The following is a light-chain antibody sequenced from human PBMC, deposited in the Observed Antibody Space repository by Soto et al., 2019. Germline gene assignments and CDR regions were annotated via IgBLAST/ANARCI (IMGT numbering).Light chain of an antibody. CDR3: QQYGSSPPNT. J-gene: IGKJ1*01. CDR1: QSVSNSY. Sequence: EIVLTQSPGTLSLSPGERATLSCRASQSVSNSYLAWYQQKPGQAPRLLIYGASSRATGIPDRFSGSGSGTDFTLTISRLEPEDFAVYYCQQYGSSPPNTFGQGTKVEI. CDR2: GAS. V-gene: IGKV3-20*01.